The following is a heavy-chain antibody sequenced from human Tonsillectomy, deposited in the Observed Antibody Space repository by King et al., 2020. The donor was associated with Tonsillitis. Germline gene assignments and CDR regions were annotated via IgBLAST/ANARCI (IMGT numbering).Heavy chain of an antibody. V-gene: IGHV4-4*07. CDR2: IYTSGST. J-gene: IGHJ5*02. CDR3: ARVGFDYYDGAFDP. CDR1: GGSISSYY. D-gene: IGHD3-22*01. Sequence: QLQESGPGLVKPTETLSLTCTVSGGSISSYYWSWIRQPAGKGLEWIGRIYTSGSTNYNPSLKSRVTMSVDTSKNQFSLKLSSVTAADTAVYYCARVGFDYYDGAFDPWGQGTLVTVSS.